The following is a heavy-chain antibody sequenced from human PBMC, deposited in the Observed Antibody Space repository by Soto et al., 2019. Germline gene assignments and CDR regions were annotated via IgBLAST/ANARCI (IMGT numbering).Heavy chain of an antibody. CDR1: GGSFSGYY. CDR3: ARQAVPQWFTKGYYGMDV. D-gene: IGHD2-8*01. J-gene: IGHJ6*02. Sequence: SETLSLTCAVYGGSFSGYYWTWIRQPPGKGLEWIGEINHRGNTNYNPSLKSRVTISVDTSKNQFSLKLTSVTAAETAVYYCARQAVPQWFTKGYYGMDVWDQGTKVTVSS. CDR2: INHRGNT. V-gene: IGHV4-34*01.